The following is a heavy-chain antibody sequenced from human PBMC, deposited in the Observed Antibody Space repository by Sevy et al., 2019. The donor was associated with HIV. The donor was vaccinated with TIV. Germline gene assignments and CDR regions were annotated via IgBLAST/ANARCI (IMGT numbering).Heavy chain of an antibody. CDR3: ARAGDIVEVAANYGMDV. V-gene: IGHV3-33*01. Sequence: GGSLRLSCAASGFTFSSYGMHWVRQAPGKGLEWVAVMWYDGINKYYGDSVKGRFTISRDNSKNTVYLQMTNLRAEDTAVYYCARAGDIVEVAANYGMDVWGQGTTVTVSS. D-gene: IGHD2-15*01. CDR1: GFTFSSYG. J-gene: IGHJ6*02. CDR2: MWYDGINK.